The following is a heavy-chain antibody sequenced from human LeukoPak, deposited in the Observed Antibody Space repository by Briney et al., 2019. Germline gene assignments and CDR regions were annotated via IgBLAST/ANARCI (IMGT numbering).Heavy chain of an antibody. CDR1: GGSFSGYY. CDR2: IYYSGST. V-gene: IGHV4-59*01. CDR3: AREAGGSWHPYYFDY. Sequence: PSETLSLTCAVYGGSFSGYYWSWIRQPPGKGLEWIGYIYYSGSTNYNPSLKSRVTISVDTSKNQFSLKLSSVTAADTAVYYCAREAGGSWHPYYFDYWGQGTLVTVSS. J-gene: IGHJ4*02. D-gene: IGHD6-13*01.